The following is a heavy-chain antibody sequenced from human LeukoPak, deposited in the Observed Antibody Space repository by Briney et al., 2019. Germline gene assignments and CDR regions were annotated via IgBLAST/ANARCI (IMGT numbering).Heavy chain of an antibody. D-gene: IGHD3-22*01. J-gene: IGHJ2*01. CDR3: ARSFTGGYDRRYFDV. Sequence: GASVKVSCKASGYTFSSYAMQWVRQAPGQRLEWMGWINVVNANTKYSQKFQGRVTITRDTSASTVYMELSSLRSEDTAVYYCARSFTGGYDRRYFDVWGRGTLVTVSS. V-gene: IGHV1-3*01. CDR1: GYTFSSYA. CDR2: INVVNANT.